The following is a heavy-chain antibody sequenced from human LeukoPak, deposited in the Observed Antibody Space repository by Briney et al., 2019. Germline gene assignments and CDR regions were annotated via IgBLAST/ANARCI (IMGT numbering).Heavy chain of an antibody. J-gene: IGHJ6*03. CDR2: IIPMFGTA. D-gene: IGHD6-6*01. CDR1: GGTFSSYA. CDR3: ARGPRPGDSSSISYYYYYMDV. V-gene: IGHV1-69*01. Sequence: SVKVSCKASGGTFSSYAISWVRQAPGQGLEWMGGIIPMFGTANYAQKFQGRVTINADESTSTAYMELSSLRSEDSAVYYFARGPRPGDSSSISYYYYYMDVWGKGTTVTVSS.